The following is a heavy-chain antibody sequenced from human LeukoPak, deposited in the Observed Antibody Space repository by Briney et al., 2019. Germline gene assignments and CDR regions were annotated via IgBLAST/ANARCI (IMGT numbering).Heavy chain of an antibody. CDR1: GGSISSSNW. CDR2: IYHSGST. V-gene: IGHV4-4*02. J-gene: IGHJ4*02. Sequence: SETLSLTCAVSGGSISSSNWWSWVRQPPGKGLEWIGEIYHSGSTNYNPSLKSRVTISVDKSKNQFSLKLSSVTAADTAVYYCARDHQSNYYDSSDYYPQFDYWGQGTLVTVSS. D-gene: IGHD3-22*01. CDR3: ARDHQSNYYDSSDYYPQFDY.